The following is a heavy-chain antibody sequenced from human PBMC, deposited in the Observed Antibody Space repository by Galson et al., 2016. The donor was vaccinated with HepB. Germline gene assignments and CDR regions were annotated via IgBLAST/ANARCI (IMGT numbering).Heavy chain of an antibody. D-gene: IGHD3-16*01. CDR3: ARDDYFRLGY. V-gene: IGHV3-48*02. Sequence: SLRLSCAASGFIFSVYNMNWARQALGKGLEWIAWITSSSDTMYYADSVKGRFTISRDNAKNSLYLEMNSLRDEDTAVYYCARDDYFRLGYWGQGTLVTVSS. CDR2: ITSSSDTM. CDR1: GFIFSVYN. J-gene: IGHJ4*02.